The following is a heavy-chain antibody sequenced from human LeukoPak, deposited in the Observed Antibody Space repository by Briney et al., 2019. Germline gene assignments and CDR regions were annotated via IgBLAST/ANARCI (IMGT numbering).Heavy chain of an antibody. V-gene: IGHV1-69*05. D-gene: IGHD5-18*01. CDR2: IIPIFGTA. CDR1: GGTFSSYA. Sequence: SVKVSCKASGGTFSSYAISWVRQAPGQGLEWMGGIIPIFGTANYAQKFQGGVTITTDESTSTAYMELSSLRSEDTAVYYCARGRVKYSYGYESNYWGQGTLVTVSS. CDR3: ARGRVKYSYGYESNY. J-gene: IGHJ4*02.